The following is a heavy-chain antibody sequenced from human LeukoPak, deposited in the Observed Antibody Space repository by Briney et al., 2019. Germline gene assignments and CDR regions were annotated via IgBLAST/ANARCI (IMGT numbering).Heavy chain of an antibody. CDR3: ARDGRGAAAPDDPPDL. CDR1: GYTFSNHD. D-gene: IGHD6-13*01. CDR2: MNPNSGAT. Sequence: ASVKVSCKASGYTFSNHDFNWMRQATGQGLEWMGWMNPNSGATGYAQKFQGRVTMTRDTSITTAYMELSSLTSEDTAVYYRARDGRGAAAPDDPPDLWGQGTTVTVSS. V-gene: IGHV1-8*01. J-gene: IGHJ3*01.